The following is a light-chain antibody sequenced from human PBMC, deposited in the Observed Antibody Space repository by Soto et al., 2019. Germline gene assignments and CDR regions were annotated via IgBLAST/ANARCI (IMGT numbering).Light chain of an antibody. CDR3: SSYTSSSTYV. J-gene: IGLJ1*01. V-gene: IGLV2-14*01. CDR2: DVS. Sequence: QSVLTQPASVSGSPGQSITISCTGTSSDVGGYNYVSWYQQHPGKAPKLMIYDVSNRPSGVSNRCSGSKSGNTATLTISGLQAEDEADYYCSSYTSSSTYVFGTGTKLTLL. CDR1: SSDVGGYNY.